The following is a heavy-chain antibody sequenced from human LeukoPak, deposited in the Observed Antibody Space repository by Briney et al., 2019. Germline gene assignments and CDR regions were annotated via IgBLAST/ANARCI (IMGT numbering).Heavy chain of an antibody. Sequence: PGGSLRLSCAASGFTFSNYEMNWVRQAPGKGLEWVSYISSSGTTIYYADSVKGRFTISRDNAKNSLYLQMNGLRAEDTALYYCARDVGRDGQSKTPRSFDYWGQGTLVTVSS. J-gene: IGHJ4*02. CDR2: ISSSGTTI. V-gene: IGHV3-48*03. CDR3: ARDVGRDGQSKTPRSFDY. CDR1: GFTFSNYE. D-gene: IGHD5-24*01.